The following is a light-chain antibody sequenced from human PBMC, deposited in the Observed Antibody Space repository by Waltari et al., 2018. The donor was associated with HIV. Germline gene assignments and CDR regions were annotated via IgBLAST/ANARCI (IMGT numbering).Light chain of an antibody. V-gene: IGLV2-14*01. Sequence: QSALTHPASVSGSPGQSVTISCTATRSDVAQYNSLFWYQQHPGQAPNLMNYEVSRRPSGVSKRFSGSKSGNTASLTISGLQAEDDADYYCSSFTSSTTWVFGGGTRLTVL. CDR3: SSFTSSTTWV. CDR1: RSDVAQYNS. CDR2: EVS. J-gene: IGLJ3*02.